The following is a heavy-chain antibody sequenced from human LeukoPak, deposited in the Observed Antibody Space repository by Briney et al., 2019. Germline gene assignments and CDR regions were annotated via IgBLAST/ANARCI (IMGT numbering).Heavy chain of an antibody. CDR3: AEDSERLDPKAAFDI. J-gene: IGHJ3*02. CDR1: GFTFISYS. D-gene: IGHD3-10*01. CDR2: ISSSSSYI. Sequence: GGSLRLSCAASGFTFISYSMNWGRQAPGKGLEWVSSISSSSSYIYYADSVKGRFTISRDNAKNSLYLQMNSLRAEDTAVYYSAEDSERLDPKAAFDIWGQGTMVTVSS. V-gene: IGHV3-21*01.